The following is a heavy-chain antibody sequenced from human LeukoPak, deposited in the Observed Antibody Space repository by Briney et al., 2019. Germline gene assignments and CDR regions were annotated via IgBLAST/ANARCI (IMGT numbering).Heavy chain of an antibody. D-gene: IGHD3-10*01. CDR2: ISPSGDIT. CDR1: GFIFSSHG. Sequence: GGSLRLSCAASGFIFSSHGMNWVRQAPGKGLEWVSGISPSGDITYYADSVKGRFTISRDNSKNRVYLQMDSLRAEDTALYYCARDPWVGEYGAFDIWGQGTMVTVSS. V-gene: IGHV3-23*01. CDR3: ARDPWVGEYGAFDI. J-gene: IGHJ3*02.